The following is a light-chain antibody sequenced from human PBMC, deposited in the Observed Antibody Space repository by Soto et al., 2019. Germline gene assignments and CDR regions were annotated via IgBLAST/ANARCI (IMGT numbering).Light chain of an antibody. CDR1: SSDVGSYNL. CDR3: CSYAGSSTLV. V-gene: IGLV2-23*02. Sequence: QSALTQPDSVSGSPGQSITISCTGTSSDVGSYNLVSWYQQHPGKAPKLIIYEVSERASGVSNRFSGSKSGNTASLTISGLQAEDEAEFYCCSYAGSSTLVFGTGTKLTVL. J-gene: IGLJ1*01. CDR2: EVS.